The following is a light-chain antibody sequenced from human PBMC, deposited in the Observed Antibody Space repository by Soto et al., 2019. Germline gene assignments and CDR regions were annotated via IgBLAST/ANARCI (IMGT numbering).Light chain of an antibody. CDR2: STN. CDR1: SSNIGAGYD. Sequence: QSVLTQPPSVSGAPGQRVTISCTGSSSNIGAGYDVHWYQQLPGTAPKLLIYSTNQRPSGVPDRFSGSKSGTSASLAISGLQSEDEADYYCAAWDDSMNGFYVVGTGTKLTVL. V-gene: IGLV1-44*01. J-gene: IGLJ1*01. CDR3: AAWDDSMNGFYV.